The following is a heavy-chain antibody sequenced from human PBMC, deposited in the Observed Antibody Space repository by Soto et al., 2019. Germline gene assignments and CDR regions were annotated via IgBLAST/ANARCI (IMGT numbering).Heavy chain of an antibody. V-gene: IGHV3-30*03. Sequence: QVQLVESGGGVVQPGRSLRLSCEGSGFTFTSFAMHWVRQAPGKGLEWLALISHDGRDKYYADSVKGRFTISRDNSKNTLYLQVDSLRAEDTARYYCATVGGSPRVLDYWGQGTLVTVSS. D-gene: IGHD3-10*01. J-gene: IGHJ4*02. CDR2: ISHDGRDK. CDR1: GFTFTSFA. CDR3: ATVGGSPRVLDY.